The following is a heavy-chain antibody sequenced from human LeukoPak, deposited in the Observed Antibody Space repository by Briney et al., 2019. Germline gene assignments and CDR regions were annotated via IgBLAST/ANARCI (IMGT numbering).Heavy chain of an antibody. Sequence: PGESVKISCKGSGYTFTNDYIGWVRQLPGKGLEWMGIFHPGDSRNKYSPSFEGQVTISADKSISTAYLQWSSLKASETAVYYCARLTYYGPTHYFDYWGQGTLVTVSS. CDR2: FHPGDSRN. V-gene: IGHV5-51*03. CDR1: GYTFTNDY. CDR3: ARLTYYGPTHYFDY. J-gene: IGHJ4*02. D-gene: IGHD3-10*01.